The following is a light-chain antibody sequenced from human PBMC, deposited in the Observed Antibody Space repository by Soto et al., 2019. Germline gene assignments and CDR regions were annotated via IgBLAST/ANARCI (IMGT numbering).Light chain of an antibody. Sequence: QSALTQPASVSGSPGQSITISCTGTSSDVGGYNYVSWYQQHPGRAPKLMIYDVSNWPSGTSNRFSGSKSGNTASLTISGLQAEDESDYYCSSYTSSDSHVIFGGGTERNVL. J-gene: IGLJ2*01. V-gene: IGLV2-14*01. CDR2: DVS. CDR1: SSDVGGYNY. CDR3: SSYTSSDSHVI.